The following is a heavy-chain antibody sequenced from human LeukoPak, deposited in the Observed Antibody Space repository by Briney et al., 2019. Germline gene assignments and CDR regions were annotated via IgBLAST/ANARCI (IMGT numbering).Heavy chain of an antibody. V-gene: IGHV4-4*07. CDR1: GGSISSYY. CDR3: ARASSEWFNDAFDI. CDR2: IYTSGST. Sequence: SETLSLTCTVSGGSISSYYWSWIRQPAGKGLKWIGRIYTSGSTNYNPSLKSRVTMSVDTSNNQFSLKLSSVTAADTAVYYCARASSEWFNDAFDIWGQGTMVTVSS. J-gene: IGHJ3*02. D-gene: IGHD3-3*01.